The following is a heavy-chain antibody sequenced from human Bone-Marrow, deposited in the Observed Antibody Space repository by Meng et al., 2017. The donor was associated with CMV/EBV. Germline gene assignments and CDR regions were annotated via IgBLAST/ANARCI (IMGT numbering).Heavy chain of an antibody. V-gene: IGHV4-39*07. D-gene: IGHD2-2*01. CDR3: ARGDCSSTSCYPYYGMDV. CDR1: GGSTSSSSYY. CDR2: IYYSGST. Sequence: SETLSLTCTVSGGSTSSSSYYWGWIRQPPGKGLEGIGSIYYSGSTYYTPSLTSRVSIPVDTSKNQFSLKLSSVTAADTAVYYGARGDCSSTSCYPYYGMDVWGQGTTVTVSS. J-gene: IGHJ6*02.